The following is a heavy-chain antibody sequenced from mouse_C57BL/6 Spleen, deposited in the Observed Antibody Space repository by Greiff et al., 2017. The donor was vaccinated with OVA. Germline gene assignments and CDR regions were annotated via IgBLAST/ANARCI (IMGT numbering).Heavy chain of an antibody. V-gene: IGHV14-1*01. Sequence: VQLQQSGAELVRPGASVKLSCTASGFNINDYYMHWVKQRPEQGLEWIGRIDPEDGDTEYAPKFQGKATMTADTSSNTAYLQLSSLTSEDTAVYYCTTDGVARNYFDYWGQGTTLTVSS. CDR1: GFNINDYY. J-gene: IGHJ2*01. CDR3: TTDGVARNYFDY. CDR2: IDPEDGDT. D-gene: IGHD1-1*01.